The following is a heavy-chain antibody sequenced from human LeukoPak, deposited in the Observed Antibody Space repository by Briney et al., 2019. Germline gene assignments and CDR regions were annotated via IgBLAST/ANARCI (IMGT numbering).Heavy chain of an antibody. D-gene: IGHD3-10*01. J-gene: IGHJ3*02. CDR2: IKQDGSEK. V-gene: IGHV3-7*01. CDR3: ARDESNYYGAGLDVFDI. Sequence: PGGSLRLSCAASGFTFSSYWMSWVRQAPGKGLEWVANIKQDGSEKYYVDSVKGRFTISRDNAKISLYLQMNSLRAEDTAMYYCARDESNYYGAGLDVFDIWGQGTMVTVSS. CDR1: GFTFSSYW.